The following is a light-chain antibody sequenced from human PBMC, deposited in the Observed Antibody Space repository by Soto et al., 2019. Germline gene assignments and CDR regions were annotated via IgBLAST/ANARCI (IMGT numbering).Light chain of an antibody. V-gene: IGKV4-1*01. Sequence: ILMTQSPDSLAVSLCESATINCKCSQSVLYSSNNKNYLAWYQQKPGQPPKLLIYWASTRESGVPDRFSSSGSGTDFTLTISSLQAEDVAVYYCQQYYSTPRTFGQGTKVDIK. CDR2: WAS. CDR3: QQYYSTPRT. CDR1: QSVLYSSNNKNY. J-gene: IGKJ1*01.